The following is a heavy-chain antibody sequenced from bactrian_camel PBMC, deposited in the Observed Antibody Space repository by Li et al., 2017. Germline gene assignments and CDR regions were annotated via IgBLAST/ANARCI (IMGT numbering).Heavy chain of an antibody. CDR1: GFSINQDH. D-gene: IGHD3*01. J-gene: IGHJ4*01. V-gene: IGHV3S11*01. Sequence: VQLVESGGDLVRPGGSLRLSCAASGFSINQDHMSWVRVAPGKGLEWVSTVYSLSDNSDTAYADSVKGRFTISRDNAKYTVYLQMNSLRSEDTALYYCGIWGVPSSLGQGTQVTVS. CDR2: VYSLSDNSDT.